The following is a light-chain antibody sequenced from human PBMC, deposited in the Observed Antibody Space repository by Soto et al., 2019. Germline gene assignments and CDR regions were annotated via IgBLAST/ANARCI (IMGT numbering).Light chain of an antibody. CDR3: QQAHSFPRS. CDR1: QDISNH. V-gene: IGKV1-12*01. J-gene: IGKJ2*01. Sequence: DIQMTQSPSSVSASLGDRVTITCRASQDISNHLAWFQQQPGRAPKLLVYLASSLQSGVPSRFSGSGSGTDFTLTISSLQPEDFATDYCQQAHSFPRSFGQGTKLEIK. CDR2: LAS.